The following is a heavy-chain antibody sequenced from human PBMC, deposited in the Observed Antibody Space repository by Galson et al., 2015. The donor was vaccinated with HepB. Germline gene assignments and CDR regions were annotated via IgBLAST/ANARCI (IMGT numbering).Heavy chain of an antibody. CDR1: GLTFEDYA. CDR2: VSWNSVDI. CDR3: VKDIWPTQAAVGGRHK. D-gene: IGHD6-19*01. J-gene: IGHJ3*01. Sequence: SLRLSCAVSGLTFEDYAIHWVRQSPGKGLEWVSGVSWNSVDIDYAGFAKGRFTISRDGAKKSVFLQMNSLRPDDTAIYYCVKDIWPTQAAVGGRHKWGRGTVVTVSS. V-gene: IGHV3-9*01.